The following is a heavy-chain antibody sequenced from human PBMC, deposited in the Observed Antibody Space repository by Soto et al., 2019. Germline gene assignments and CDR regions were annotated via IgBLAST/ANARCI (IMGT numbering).Heavy chain of an antibody. CDR3: ARGPQRIAAAGGSYYYGMDV. J-gene: IGHJ6*02. CDR1: GGSISSYY. D-gene: IGHD6-13*01. Sequence: SGTLSLTCTVSGGSISSYYWSWIRQPPGKGLEWIGYIYYSGSTNYNPSLKSRVTISVDTSKNQFSLKLSSVTAADTAVYYCARGPQRIAAAGGSYYYGMDVWGQGTTVT. V-gene: IGHV4-59*01. CDR2: IYYSGST.